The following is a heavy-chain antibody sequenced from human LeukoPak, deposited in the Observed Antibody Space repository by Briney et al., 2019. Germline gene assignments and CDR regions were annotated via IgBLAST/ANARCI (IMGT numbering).Heavy chain of an antibody. D-gene: IGHD1-1*01. Sequence: ASVKVSCRAFGYSFGNYGISWVRRAPGQGLEWLGWISAHNGNTNYARKFQGRVTMTTDTSTSTAYMELTSLRSDDTAMYYCARDDRYLLPSAYYSNGLDVWGQGTTVTVSS. J-gene: IGHJ6*02. V-gene: IGHV1-18*01. CDR1: GYSFGNYG. CDR3: ARDDRYLLPSAYYSNGLDV. CDR2: ISAHNGNT.